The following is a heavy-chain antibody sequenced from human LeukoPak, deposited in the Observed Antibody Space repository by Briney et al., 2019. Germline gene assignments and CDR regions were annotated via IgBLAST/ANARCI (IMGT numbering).Heavy chain of an antibody. CDR3: ATSQKYVGTPYYFDY. CDR1: GYTFTSYD. J-gene: IGHJ4*02. Sequence: GASVKVCCKASGYTFTSYDINWVRQATGQGLEWMGWMNPNSGNTGYAQKFQGRVTMTRNTSISTAYMELSSLRSEDTAVYYCATSQKYVGTPYYFDYWGQGTLVTVSS. CDR2: MNPNSGNT. V-gene: IGHV1-8*01. D-gene: IGHD7-27*01.